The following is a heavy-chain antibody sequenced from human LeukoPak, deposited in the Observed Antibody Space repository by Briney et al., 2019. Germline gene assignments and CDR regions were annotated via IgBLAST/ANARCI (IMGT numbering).Heavy chain of an antibody. CDR2: IRSKAYGGTT. CDR3: TRARLWSGYYTPFGY. Sequence: GGSLRLSRTASGFTFGDYAMSWVRQGPGKGLEWVGFIRSKAYGGTTDYDPSVKARFTISRDDSKSIAYLQMTSLKTEDTAVYYCTRARLWSGYYTPFGYRGQGTLVTVSS. CDR1: GFTFGDYA. V-gene: IGHV3-49*04. D-gene: IGHD3-3*01. J-gene: IGHJ4*02.